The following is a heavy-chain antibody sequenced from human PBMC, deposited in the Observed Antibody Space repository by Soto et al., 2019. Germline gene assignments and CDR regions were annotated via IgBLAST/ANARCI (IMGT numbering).Heavy chain of an antibody. V-gene: IGHV1-18*04. D-gene: IGHD6-19*01. CDR1: GYTFTEFG. J-gene: IGHJ6*02. Sequence: VQLVQSGAEVKKPGASLKVSCQASGYTFTEFGITWVRQAPGQGLAWVGWISTYNGNTNYAQNLQGRVTMTTDTSTNPAYMELRSLRSDDTAVYYCARYGYSSGWYLGTGMDVWGQGTPVTVSS. CDR2: ISTYNGNT. CDR3: ARYGYSSGWYLGTGMDV.